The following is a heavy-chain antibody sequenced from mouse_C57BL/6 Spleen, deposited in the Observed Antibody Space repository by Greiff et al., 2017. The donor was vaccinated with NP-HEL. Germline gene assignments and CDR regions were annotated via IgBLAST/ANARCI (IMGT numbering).Heavy chain of an antibody. J-gene: IGHJ2*01. CDR2: ISSGGSYT. CDR3: ARHWDGNYFDY. Sequence: DVMLVESGGDLVKPGGSLKLSCAASGFTFSSYGMSWVRQTPDKRLEWVATISSGGSYTYYPDSVKGRFTISRDNAKNTLYLQMSSLKSEDTAMYYCARHWDGNYFDYWGQGTTLTVSS. CDR1: GFTFSSYG. V-gene: IGHV5-6*02. D-gene: IGHD4-1*01.